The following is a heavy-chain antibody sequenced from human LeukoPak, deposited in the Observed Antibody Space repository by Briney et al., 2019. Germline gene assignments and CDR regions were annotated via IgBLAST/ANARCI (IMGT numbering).Heavy chain of an antibody. CDR2: IYYSGST. CDR3: ARGNDSSGNDY. CDR1: GGSISSSSYY. D-gene: IGHD3-22*01. J-gene: IGHJ4*02. Sequence: SGTLSLTCTVSGGSISSSSYYWGWIRQPPGKGLEWIGSIYYSGSTYYNPSLKSRVTISVDTSKNQFSLKLSAVTAADTAVYYCARGNDSSGNDYWGQGTLVTVSS. V-gene: IGHV4-39*01.